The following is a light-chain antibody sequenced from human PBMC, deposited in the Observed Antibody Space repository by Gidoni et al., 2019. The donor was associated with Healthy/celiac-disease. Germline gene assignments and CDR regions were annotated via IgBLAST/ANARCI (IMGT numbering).Light chain of an antibody. CDR1: QSTSSY. CDR2: AAS. CDR3: QQSYSTLGT. V-gene: IGKV1-39*01. J-gene: IGKJ1*01. Sequence: DIQMTQSPSSLSASVGDRVTITCRASQSTSSYLNWYQQKPGKAPKLLIYAASSLQSGFPSRFSGSGSGTDFTLTISSLQPEDFATYYCQQSYSTLGTFGQGTKVEIK.